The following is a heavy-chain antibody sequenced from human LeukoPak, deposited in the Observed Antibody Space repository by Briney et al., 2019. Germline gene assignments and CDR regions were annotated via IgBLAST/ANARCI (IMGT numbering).Heavy chain of an antibody. D-gene: IGHD5-24*01. CDR1: GFTFSSYA. J-gene: IGHJ5*02. CDR3: TTDRDGYNPYGALMYNWFDP. CDR2: ISYDGSDK. V-gene: IGHV3-30*04. Sequence: GRSLRLSCAASGFTFSSYAMHWVRQAPGKGLEWVTVISYDGSDKYYADSVKGRFTISRDNSKNTLYLQMNSLKTEDTAVYYCTTDRDGYNPYGALMYNWFDPWGQGTLVTVSS.